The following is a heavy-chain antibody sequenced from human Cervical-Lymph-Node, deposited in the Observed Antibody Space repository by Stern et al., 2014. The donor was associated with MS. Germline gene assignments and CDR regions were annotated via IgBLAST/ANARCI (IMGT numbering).Heavy chain of an antibody. CDR1: GFSLSNARMG. D-gene: IGHD3-10*01. CDR3: ARISYYSDSGTWVGWFDP. J-gene: IGHJ5*02. V-gene: IGHV2-26*01. CDR2: NFSNDEK. Sequence: QVTLQESGPVLVKPTETLTLTCTVSGFSLSNARMGVSWIRQTPGKALEWLANNFSNDEKSYSTSLKSRLIISKDTSKSQVVLIMTNMDPVDTATYYCARISYYSDSGTWVGWFDPWGQGTLVTVSS.